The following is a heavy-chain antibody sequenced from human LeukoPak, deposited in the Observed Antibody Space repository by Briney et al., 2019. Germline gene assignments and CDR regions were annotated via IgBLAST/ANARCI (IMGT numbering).Heavy chain of an antibody. CDR1: GFTFNIYS. V-gene: IGHV3-23*01. D-gene: IGHD3-22*01. CDR3: AKDRPNYYESNGHYYRRDGDY. CDR2: ISSSGDFT. J-gene: IGHJ4*02. Sequence: GGSLRLSCAASGFTFNIYSMSWVRQAPGKGLEWVSSISSSGDFTLYAGSVKGRFTISRDNSKNTLYLQMNSLGAEDTAIYYCAKDRPNYYESNGHYYRRDGDYWGQGTLVTVSS.